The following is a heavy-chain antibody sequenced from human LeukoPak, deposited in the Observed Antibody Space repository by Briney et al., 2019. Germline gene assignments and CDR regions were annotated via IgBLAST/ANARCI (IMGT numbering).Heavy chain of an antibody. J-gene: IGHJ3*02. CDR1: GFTFSSYA. CDR3: TKVRDSSGYFNDAFDI. V-gene: IGHV3-23*01. Sequence: GGSLRLSCAASGFTFSSYAMSWVRRAPGKGLEWVSAISGSGGSTYYADSVKGRFTISRDNSKNTLYLQMNSLRAEDTAVYYCTKVRDSSGYFNDAFDIWGQGAMVTVSS. CDR2: ISGSGGST. D-gene: IGHD3-22*01.